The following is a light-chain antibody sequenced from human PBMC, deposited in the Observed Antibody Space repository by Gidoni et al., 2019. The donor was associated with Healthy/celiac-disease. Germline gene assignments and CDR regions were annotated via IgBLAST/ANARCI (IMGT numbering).Light chain of an antibody. CDR2: QDS. CDR1: KFGDKY. J-gene: IGLJ2*01. Sequence: SYELTQPLSASVAPGQTASITCSGDKFGDKYACWYQQKPGQSPVLVIYQDSKRPSGIPERFSGSNSGNTATLTISGTQAMDEADYYCRAWDSRVFGGGTKLTVL. V-gene: IGLV3-1*01. CDR3: RAWDSRV.